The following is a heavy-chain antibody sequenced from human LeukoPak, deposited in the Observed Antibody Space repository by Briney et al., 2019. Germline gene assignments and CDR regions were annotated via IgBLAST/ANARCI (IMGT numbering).Heavy chain of an antibody. D-gene: IGHD5-18*01. J-gene: IGHJ3*02. CDR2: IYYSGIT. V-gene: IGHV4-59*08. CDR1: GGSISSFY. CDR3: ARPLDTAMTPQAFDI. Sequence: PSETLSLTYTVSGGSISSFYWSWIRQPPGKGLEWIGYIYYSGITNYNPSLKSRVTISVDTSKNQFSLKLSSVTAADTAVYYCARPLDTAMTPQAFDIWGQGTMVTVSS.